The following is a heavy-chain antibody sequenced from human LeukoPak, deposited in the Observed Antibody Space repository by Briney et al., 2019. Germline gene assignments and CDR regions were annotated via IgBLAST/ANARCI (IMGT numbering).Heavy chain of an antibody. D-gene: IGHD3-9*01. CDR3: ATYYDILGFDY. CDR1: GGSISSYY. CDR2: IFYSGST. J-gene: IGHJ4*02. V-gene: IGHV4-59*12. Sequence: SETLSLTCTVSGGSISSYYWSWIRQPPGKGLEWIGYIFYSGSTNYNPSLESRVTMSVDTSKNQFSLKLRSVTAADTAVYYCATYYDILGFDYWGQGTLVTVSS.